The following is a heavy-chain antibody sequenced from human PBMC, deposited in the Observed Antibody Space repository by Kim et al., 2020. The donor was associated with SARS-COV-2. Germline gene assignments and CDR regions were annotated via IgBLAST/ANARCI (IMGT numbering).Heavy chain of an antibody. J-gene: IGHJ4*02. Sequence: SETLSLTCAVYGGSFSGYYWSWIRQPPGKGLEWIGGINHSGSTNYNPSLKSRVTISVDTSKNQFSLKLSSVTAADTAVYYCARGIAQNDYWGQGTLVTVSS. CDR2: INHSGST. CDR1: GGSFSGYY. D-gene: IGHD2-21*01. CDR3: ARGIAQNDY. V-gene: IGHV4-34*01.